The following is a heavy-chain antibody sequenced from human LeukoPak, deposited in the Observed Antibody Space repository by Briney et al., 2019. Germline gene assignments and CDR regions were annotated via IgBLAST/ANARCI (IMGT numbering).Heavy chain of an antibody. CDR2: IYHSGST. D-gene: IGHD2-2*01. CDR3: XXXXXXXSXRXXXTY. V-gene: IGHV4-38-2*01. J-gene: IGHJ4*02. CDR1: GYSISSGYY. Sequence: XXXXSGYSISSGYYWGWIRQPPGEGLEWIGSIYHSGSTYYNPSLKSRVTISVDTSKNQFSLKLSSVTAADTAVYYXXXXXXXXSXRXXXTYWGQXTXVTVSS.